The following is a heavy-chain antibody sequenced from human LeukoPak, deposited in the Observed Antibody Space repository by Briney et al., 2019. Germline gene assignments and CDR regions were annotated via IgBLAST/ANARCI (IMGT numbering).Heavy chain of an antibody. D-gene: IGHD6-13*01. CDR3: ARPPGKDSSSWYSY. Sequence: ASVKVSCKASGYTFTGYYMHWVRQAPGQGLEWMGWINPNSGGTNYAQKFQGRVTMTRDTSISTAYMELSRLRSDDTAVYYCARPPGKDSSSWYSYWGQGTLVTVSS. CDR2: INPNSGGT. CDR1: GYTFTGYY. J-gene: IGHJ4*02. V-gene: IGHV1-2*02.